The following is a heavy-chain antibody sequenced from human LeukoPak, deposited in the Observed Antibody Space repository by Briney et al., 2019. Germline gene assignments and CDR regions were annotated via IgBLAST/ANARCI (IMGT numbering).Heavy chain of an antibody. Sequence: ASVKVSCKASGYTFTIYGISWVRQAPGQGVEWMGWISAYNGNTNYAQKLQGRVTMTTDTSTSTAYMELRSRRSDDTAVYYCARERVVVGGSYYDYWGQGTLVTVSS. CDR2: ISAYNGNT. D-gene: IGHD1-26*01. V-gene: IGHV1-18*01. CDR3: ARERVVVGGSYYDY. CDR1: GYTFTIYG. J-gene: IGHJ4*02.